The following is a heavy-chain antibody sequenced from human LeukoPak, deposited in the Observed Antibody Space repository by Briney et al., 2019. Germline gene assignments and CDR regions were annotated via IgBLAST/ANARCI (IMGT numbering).Heavy chain of an antibody. CDR3: ARESRAYDSSGYYYVSYAFDI. CDR1: VGSISSGGYY. Sequence: PSETLSLACTVSVGSISSGGYYWSWIRQHPGKGLEWIGYIYYSGSTYYNPSLKSRVTISVDTSKNQFSLKLSSVTAADTAVYYCARESRAYDSSGYYYVSYAFDIWGQGTMVTVSS. CDR2: IYYSGST. D-gene: IGHD3-22*01. V-gene: IGHV4-31*03. J-gene: IGHJ3*02.